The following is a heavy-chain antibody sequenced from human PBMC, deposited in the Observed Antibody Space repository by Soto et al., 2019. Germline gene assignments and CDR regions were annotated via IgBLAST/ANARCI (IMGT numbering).Heavy chain of an antibody. CDR2: IYHSGST. D-gene: IGHD2-15*01. Sequence: PSETLSLTCAVSGGSISSGGYSWSWIRQPPGKGLAWIGYIYHSGSTYYNPSLKSRVTISVDRSKNQFSLKLSSVTAADTAVYYFARYYCSGGSCYSARWYFDLWGRGTLVTVSS. J-gene: IGHJ2*01. CDR3: ARYYCSGGSCYSARWYFDL. CDR1: GGSISSGGYS. V-gene: IGHV4-30-2*01.